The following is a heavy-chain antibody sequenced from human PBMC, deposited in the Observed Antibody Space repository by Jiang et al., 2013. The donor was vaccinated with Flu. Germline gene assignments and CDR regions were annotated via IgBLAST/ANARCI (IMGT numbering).Heavy chain of an antibody. CDR3: ARVRLAYDGSGYIKGFYGMDV. V-gene: IGHV1-18*04. Sequence: GAEVKKPGASVKVSCKASGYTFTSYGICWVRQAPGQGLEWMGWISAYNGKTNYAQKLQGRVAMTTDTPTNTAYMELRSLRSDDTAVYHCARVRLAYDGSGYIKGFYGMDVWGQGTTVTVSS. CDR2: ISAYNGKT. D-gene: IGHD3-22*01. J-gene: IGHJ6*02. CDR1: GYTFTSYG.